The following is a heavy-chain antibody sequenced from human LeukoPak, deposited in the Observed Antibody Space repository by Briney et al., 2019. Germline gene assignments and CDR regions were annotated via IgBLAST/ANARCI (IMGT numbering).Heavy chain of an antibody. Sequence: GGSLRLSGSASSFTFSSYSMSRLRQPPGKGLEWVSTINANSGTTSYAASVRGRFTISRDNSKNTLYLQVKTLRADDTATYYCAKPISGGLAVTADWFHPWGQGTLVVVSS. CDR3: AKPISGGLAVTADWFHP. CDR2: INANSGTT. V-gene: IGHV3-23*01. CDR1: SFTFSSYS. J-gene: IGHJ5*01. D-gene: IGHD6-19*01.